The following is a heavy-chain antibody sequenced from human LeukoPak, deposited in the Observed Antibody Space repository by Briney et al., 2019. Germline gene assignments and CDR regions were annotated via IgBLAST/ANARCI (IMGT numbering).Heavy chain of an antibody. J-gene: IGHJ4*02. D-gene: IGHD2-15*01. Sequence: ASVKVSCKVSGYTLTELSMHWVRQAPGKGLEWMGGFDPEDGETIYAQKFQGRVTMTEDTSTDTAYMELSSLRSEDTAVYYCATVWGCSGGSCYGFNYWGQGILVTVSS. CDR1: GYTLTELS. CDR3: ATVWGCSGGSCYGFNY. V-gene: IGHV1-24*01. CDR2: FDPEDGET.